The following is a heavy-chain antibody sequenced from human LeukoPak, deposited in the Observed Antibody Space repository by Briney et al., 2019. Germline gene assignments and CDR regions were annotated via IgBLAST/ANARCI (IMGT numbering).Heavy chain of an antibody. Sequence: SETLSLTCTVSGGSISSYYWSWIRQPAGKGLEWIGRIYTSGSTNYNPSLKSRVTMSVGTSKNQFSLKLSSVTAADTAVYYCARTVTTFLGYYYYYMDVWGKGTTVTVSS. CDR2: IYTSGST. V-gene: IGHV4-4*07. J-gene: IGHJ6*03. CDR1: GGSISSYY. D-gene: IGHD4-17*01. CDR3: ARTVTTFLGYYYYYMDV.